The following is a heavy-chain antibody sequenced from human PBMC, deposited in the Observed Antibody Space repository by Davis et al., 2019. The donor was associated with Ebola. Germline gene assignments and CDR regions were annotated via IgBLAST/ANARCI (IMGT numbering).Heavy chain of an antibody. V-gene: IGHV1-69*06. D-gene: IGHD3-10*01. CDR2: IIPIFGTA. Sequence: AASVKVSCKASGGTFSSYAISWVRQAPGQGLEWMGGIIPIFGTANYAQKFQGRVTITADKSTSTAYMELSSLRSEDTAVYYCARLGTWFGELLSGGFDPWGQGTLVTVSS. J-gene: IGHJ5*02. CDR3: ARLGTWFGELLSGGFDP. CDR1: GGTFSSYA.